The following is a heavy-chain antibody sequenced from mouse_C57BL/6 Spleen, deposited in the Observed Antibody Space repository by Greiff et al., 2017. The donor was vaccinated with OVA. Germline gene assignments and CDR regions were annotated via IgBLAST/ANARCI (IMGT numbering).Heavy chain of an antibody. J-gene: IGHJ4*01. D-gene: IGHD2-2*01. CDR3: ARRGGYDRGTRWAMDY. Sequence: EVKLMESGPVLVKPGASVKMSCKASGYTFTDYYMNWVKQSHGKSLEWIGVINPYNGGTSYNQKFKGKATLTVDKSSSTAYMELNSLTSEDSAVYYCARRGGYDRGTRWAMDYWGQGTSVTVSS. CDR2: INPYNGGT. V-gene: IGHV1-19*01. CDR1: GYTFTDYY.